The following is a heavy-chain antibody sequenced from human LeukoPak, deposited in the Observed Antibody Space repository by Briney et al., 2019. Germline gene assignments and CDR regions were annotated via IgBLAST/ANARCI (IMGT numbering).Heavy chain of an antibody. CDR2: ICGGGGTT. Sequence: GGSLRLSCAASGFTFSSYAMSWVRQAPAKGLEWVSAICGGGGTTYYADPVKGRFTISRDNSKNTLYLKMNSSRAQDRAVYYCAKDLRGQLVARPCDYWGEGSLLTVSS. J-gene: IGHJ4*02. CDR3: AKDLRGQLVARPCDY. CDR1: GFTFSSYA. V-gene: IGHV3-23*01. D-gene: IGHD6-6*01.